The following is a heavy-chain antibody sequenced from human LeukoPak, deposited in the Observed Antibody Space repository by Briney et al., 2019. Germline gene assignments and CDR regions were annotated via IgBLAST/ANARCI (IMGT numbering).Heavy chain of an antibody. V-gene: IGHV3-21*01. D-gene: IGHD2-2*03. J-gene: IGHJ4*02. CDR2: ISSSSSYI. CDR3: ARDSVDIVVVPAAFSY. Sequence: GGSLRLSCAASGFTSSSYSMNWVRQAPGKGLEWVSSISSSSSYIYYADSVKGRFTISRDNAKNSLYLQMNSLRAEDTAVYYCARDSVDIVVVPAAFSYWGQGTLVTVSS. CDR1: GFTSSSYS.